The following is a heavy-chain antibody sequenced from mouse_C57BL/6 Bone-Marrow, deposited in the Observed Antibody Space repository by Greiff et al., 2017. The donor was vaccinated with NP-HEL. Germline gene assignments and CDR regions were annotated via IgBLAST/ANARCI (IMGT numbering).Heavy chain of an antibody. J-gene: IGHJ4*01. CDR3: APEPYYGYYYAMDY. CDR2: INPNNGGT. D-gene: IGHD2-9*01. CDR1: GYTFTDYN. V-gene: IGHV1-22*01. Sequence: VQLQQSGPELVKPGASVKMSCKASGYTFTDYNMHWVKQSHGKSLEWIGYINPNNGGTSYNQKFKGKATLTVNKSSSTAYMERRSLTSEDSAVYYCAPEPYYGYYYAMDYWGQGTSVTVSS.